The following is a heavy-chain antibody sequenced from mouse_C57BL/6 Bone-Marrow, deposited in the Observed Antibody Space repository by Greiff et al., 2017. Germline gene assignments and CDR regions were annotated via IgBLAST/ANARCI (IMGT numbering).Heavy chain of an antibody. Sequence: QVQLKESGPGLVQPSQSLSITCPVSGFSLTSYGVHWVRQSPGKGLEGLGVLWRGGSTDYNAAFMSKLSISKYNSKSQFLFKMNRQQADDTAIYYCAKKGDWEKDAMDYWGQGTSVTVSS. V-gene: IGHV2-5*01. CDR3: AKKGDWEKDAMDY. D-gene: IGHD4-1*01. CDR2: LWRGGST. J-gene: IGHJ4*01. CDR1: GFSLTSYG.